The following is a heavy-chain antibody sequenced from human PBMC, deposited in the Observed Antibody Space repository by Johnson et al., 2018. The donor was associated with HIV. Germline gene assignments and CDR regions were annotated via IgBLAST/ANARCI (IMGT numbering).Heavy chain of an antibody. J-gene: IGHJ3*02. D-gene: IGHD6-6*01. V-gene: IGHV3-20*04. CDR1: GFTFDDYG. CDR3: ARSYSSSSHDAFDI. Sequence: VQLVESGGGLVQPGGSLRLSCAASGFTFDDYGMSWVRQAPGKGLEWVSGINWNGGSTGYADSVKGRFTISRDNSKNTLCLQMNSLRAEDTAVYYCARSYSSSSHDAFDIWGQGTMVTVSS. CDR2: INWNGGST.